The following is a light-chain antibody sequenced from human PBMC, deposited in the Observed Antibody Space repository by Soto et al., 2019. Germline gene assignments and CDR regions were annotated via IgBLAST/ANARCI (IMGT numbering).Light chain of an antibody. J-gene: IGLJ1*01. CDR2: EVY. Sequence: QSALTQPPSASGSPGQSVTISCTGTSSDVGGSNYVSWYQQHPGKAPKLIIYEVYKRPSGVPDRFSGSKSGNTAALTVSGLQAEDEADYYCSSYVGTNSYVFGTGTKLTV. CDR3: SSYVGTNSYV. CDR1: SSDVGGSNY. V-gene: IGLV2-8*01.